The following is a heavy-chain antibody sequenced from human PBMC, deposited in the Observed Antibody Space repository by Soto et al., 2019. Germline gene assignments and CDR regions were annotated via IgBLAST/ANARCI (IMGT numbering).Heavy chain of an antibody. V-gene: IGHV3-23*01. J-gene: IGHJ6*02. CDR1: GFTFSSYA. CDR2: ISGSGGST. Sequence: EVQLLESGGGLVQPGGSLRLSCAASGFTFSSYAMSWVRQAPGKGLEWVSAISGSGGSTYYADSVKGRFTISRDNSKNTLYQQMNSLRAEDTAVYYCAKALSDTAMVPFYGMDVWGQGTTVTVSS. CDR3: AKALSDTAMVPFYGMDV. D-gene: IGHD5-18*01.